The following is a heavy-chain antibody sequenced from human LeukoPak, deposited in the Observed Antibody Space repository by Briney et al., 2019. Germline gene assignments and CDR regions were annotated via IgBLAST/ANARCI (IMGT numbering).Heavy chain of an antibody. CDR3: ARAGIAAAGPWDY. D-gene: IGHD6-13*01. CDR1: GGSISSGDYY. J-gene: IGHJ4*02. CDR2: INHSGST. V-gene: IGHV4-39*07. Sequence: SETLSLTCTVSGGSISSGDYYWSWIRQPPGKGLEWIGEINHSGSTNYNPSLKSRVTISVDTSKNQFSLKLSSVTAADTAVYYCARAGIAAAGPWDYWGQGTLVTVSS.